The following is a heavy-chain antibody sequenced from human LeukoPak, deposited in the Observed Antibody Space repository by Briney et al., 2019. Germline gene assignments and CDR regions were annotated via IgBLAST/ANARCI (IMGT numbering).Heavy chain of an antibody. J-gene: IGHJ3*01. CDR2: TYYRSKWYY. CDR3: ARGFALDF. Sequence: SQTLSLTCDISGDTVSSNSAAWNWIRQSPSRGLEWLRRTYYRSKWYYDYAVSVKSRITISPDTSKNQFSLQLNSVTAGDTAVYYCARGFALDFWGQGTMVTVSS. CDR1: GDTVSSNSAA. V-gene: IGHV6-1*01.